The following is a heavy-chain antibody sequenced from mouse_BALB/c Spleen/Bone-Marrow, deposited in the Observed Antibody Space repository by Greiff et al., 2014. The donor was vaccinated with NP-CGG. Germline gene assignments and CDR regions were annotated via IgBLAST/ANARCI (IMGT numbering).Heavy chain of an antibody. CDR3: ARDYRYDRAMDY. CDR1: GYTFSSYW. CDR2: ILPGSGTT. Sequence: VQLQQSGAELMEPGASVKISCKATGYTFSSYWIEWVKQRPGHGLEWIGEILPGSGTTNYNENFKGKATFTADTSSNTAYMQLSSLTSEDSAVYYCARDYRYDRAMDYWGQGTSVTVSS. V-gene: IGHV1-9*01. J-gene: IGHJ4*01. D-gene: IGHD2-14*01.